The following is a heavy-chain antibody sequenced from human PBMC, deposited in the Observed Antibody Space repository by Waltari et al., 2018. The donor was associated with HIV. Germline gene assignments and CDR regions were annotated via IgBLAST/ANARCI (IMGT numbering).Heavy chain of an antibody. CDR3: ASPGGVVTAIREYFDY. CDR2: IYHSGST. V-gene: IGHV4-38-2*02. Sequence: QVPLQESGPGLVKPSETLSLPCTVPGYSISTGYYWGWIRQPPGEGLGGIGSIYHSGSTYYNPSLKSRVTIAVDTSKNQFSLKLSSVTAADTAVYYCASPGGVVTAIREYFDYWGQGTLVTVSS. J-gene: IGHJ4*02. D-gene: IGHD2-21*02. CDR1: GYSISTGYY.